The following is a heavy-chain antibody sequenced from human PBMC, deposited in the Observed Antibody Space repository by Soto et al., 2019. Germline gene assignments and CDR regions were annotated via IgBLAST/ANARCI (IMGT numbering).Heavy chain of an antibody. V-gene: IGHV3-11*01. D-gene: IGHD5-18*01. CDR2: ISRSGSTI. CDR3: GRDPELWDENVATRPSIYYYGMDV. CDR1: GFTFSNHY. J-gene: IGHJ6*02. Sequence: QMQLVESGGGLVEPGGSLRLSCEASGFTFSNHYMSWIRQAPGKGLEWVSYISRSGSTIYYADSVRGRFTISRDNSKNSLYLQMDGLRAEDTAMYYCGRDPELWDENVATRPSIYYYGMDVWGQGTTVTVSS.